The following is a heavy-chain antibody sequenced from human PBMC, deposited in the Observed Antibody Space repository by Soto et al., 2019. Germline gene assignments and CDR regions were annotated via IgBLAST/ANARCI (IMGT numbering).Heavy chain of an antibody. CDR3: ARGWIQLLNWFDP. CDR1: GYSISSGYY. V-gene: IGHV4-38-2*01. D-gene: IGHD5-18*01. CDR2: IYHSGST. Sequence: LSLTCAVSGYSISSGYYWGWIRQPPGKGLEWIGSIYHSGSTYYNPSLKSRVTISVDTSKNQFSLKLSSVTAADMAVYYCARGWIQLLNWFDPWGQGTLVTVSS. J-gene: IGHJ5*02.